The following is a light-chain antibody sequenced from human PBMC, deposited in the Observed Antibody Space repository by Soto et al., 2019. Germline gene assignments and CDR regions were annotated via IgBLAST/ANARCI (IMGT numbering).Light chain of an antibody. CDR1: SSDIGGCNY. CDR2: DVT. J-gene: IGLJ2*01. CDR3: SSCTSSNTHVV. V-gene: IGLV2-14*01. Sequence: QSALTQRASVSGSPGQSITISCTGTSSDIGGCNYVSWYQQHPGKAPKLIIYDVTNRPSGVSNRFSGSKSGNTASLTISGLQTEDEADYYCSSCTSSNTHVVFGGGTKLTVL.